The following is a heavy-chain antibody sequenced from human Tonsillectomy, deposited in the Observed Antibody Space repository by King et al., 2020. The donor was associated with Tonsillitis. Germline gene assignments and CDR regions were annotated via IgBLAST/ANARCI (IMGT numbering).Heavy chain of an antibody. CDR1: GGSMSGRY. V-gene: IGHV4-59*11. CDR3: ARDQLPGNWFDP. D-gene: IGHD5-24*01. Sequence: MQLQESGPGLVKPSETLSLTCTVSGGSMSGRYWSWIRQAPGKGLEWVGYIYYSGSTIYNPSLKSRVTISIDRTRNQFSLRLSSVTAADTAVYYCARDQLPGNWFDPWGQGTLVTVSS. CDR2: IYYSGST. J-gene: IGHJ5*02.